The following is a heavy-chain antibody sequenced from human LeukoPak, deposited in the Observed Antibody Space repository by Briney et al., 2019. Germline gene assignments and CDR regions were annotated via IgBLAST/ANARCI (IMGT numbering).Heavy chain of an antibody. D-gene: IGHD2-2*01. J-gene: IGHJ4*02. Sequence: SETLSLTCTVSGYSISSGYYWGWIRQPPGKGLEWIGSIYHSGSTYYNPSLKSRVTISVDTSKNQFSPKLSSVTAADTAVYYCARRRYCSSTSCSGYFDYWGQGTLVTVSS. CDR1: GYSISSGYY. V-gene: IGHV4-38-2*02. CDR2: IYHSGST. CDR3: ARRRYCSSTSCSGYFDY.